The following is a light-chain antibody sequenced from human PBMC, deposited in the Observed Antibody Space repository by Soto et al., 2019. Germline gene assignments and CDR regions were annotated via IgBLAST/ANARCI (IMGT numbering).Light chain of an antibody. Sequence: QSVLTQPASVSGCPGQSITISCTGTSSDVGSYDLVSWYQQPPGKAPKLMIYEDTKRPSGISTRFSGSKSGNAASLTISGLQAEDEADYYCCSYAGSGTFVFGTGTKLTVL. CDR2: EDT. J-gene: IGLJ1*01. V-gene: IGLV2-23*01. CDR1: SSDVGSYDL. CDR3: CSYAGSGTFV.